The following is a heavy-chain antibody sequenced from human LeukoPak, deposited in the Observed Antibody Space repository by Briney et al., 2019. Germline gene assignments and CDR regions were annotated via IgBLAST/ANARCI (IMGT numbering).Heavy chain of an antibody. V-gene: IGHV1-69*06. J-gene: IGHJ4*02. CDR3: XXXXXSRKMATIYY. D-gene: IGHD5-24*01. CDR1: GGTFSSYA. Sequence: SVKVSCKASGGTFSSYAISWVRQAPGQGLEWMGGIIPIFGTANYAQKFQGRVTITADKSTSTAYMELSSLRSEDTAVYYCXXXXXSRKMATIYYWGQGTLVTVSS. CDR2: IIPIFGTA.